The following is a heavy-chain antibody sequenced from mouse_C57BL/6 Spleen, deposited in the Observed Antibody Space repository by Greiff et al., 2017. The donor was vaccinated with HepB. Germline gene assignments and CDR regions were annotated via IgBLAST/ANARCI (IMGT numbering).Heavy chain of an antibody. Sequence: EVQLQQSGAELVRPGASVKLSCTASGFNIKDYYMHWVKQRPEQGLEWIGRIDPEDGDTEYAPKFQGKANMTAVTSSNTAYLQLSSLTSVVTAVYYCTTPGCNYGGAMDYWGQGTSVTVSS. D-gene: IGHD2-1*01. CDR3: TTPGCNYGGAMDY. CDR2: IDPEDGDT. V-gene: IGHV14-1*01. CDR1: GFNIKDYY. J-gene: IGHJ4*01.